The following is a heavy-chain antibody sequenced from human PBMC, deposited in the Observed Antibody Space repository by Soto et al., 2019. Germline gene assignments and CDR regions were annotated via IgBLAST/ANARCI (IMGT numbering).Heavy chain of an antibody. V-gene: IGHV4-31*03. CDR1: GGSISSGGYY. CDR3: ARKTVWFGDRGWYYFDY. J-gene: IGHJ4*02. Sequence: SETLSLTCTVSGGSISSGGYYWSWIRQHPGKGLEWIGYIYYSGSTYYNPSLKSRVTISVDTSKNQFSLKLSSVTAADTAVYYCARKTVWFGDRGWYYFDYCGQGTLVTVSS. CDR2: IYYSGST. D-gene: IGHD3-10*01.